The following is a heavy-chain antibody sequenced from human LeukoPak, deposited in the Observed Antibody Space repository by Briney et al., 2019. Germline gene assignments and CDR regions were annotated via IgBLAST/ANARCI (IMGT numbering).Heavy chain of an antibody. D-gene: IGHD4/OR15-4a*01. Sequence: ASVKVSCKASGYTFTSYAMNWVRQAPGQGLEWMGWINTNTGNPTYAQGFTGRFVFSLDTSVSTAYLQISSLKAEDTAVYYCARELTTWGVRGANWFDPWGQGTLVTVSS. J-gene: IGHJ5*02. CDR2: INTNTGNP. CDR3: ARELTTWGVRGANWFDP. V-gene: IGHV7-4-1*02. CDR1: GYTFTSYA.